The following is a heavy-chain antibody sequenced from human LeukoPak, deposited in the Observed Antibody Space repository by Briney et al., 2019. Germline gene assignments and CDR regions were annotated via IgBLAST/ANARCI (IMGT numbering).Heavy chain of an antibody. J-gene: IGHJ6*02. D-gene: IGHD2-2*02. CDR1: GYSFTSYW. V-gene: IGHV5-51*01. CDR3: ARRAYCSSTSCYTDYYYGMDV. Sequence: GESLKISCKGSGYSFTSYWIGWVRQMPGKGLEWVGIIYPGDSDTRYSPSFQGQVTISADKSISTAYLQWSSLKASDTAMYYCARRAYCSSTSCYTDYYYGMDVWGQGTTVTVSS. CDR2: IYPGDSDT.